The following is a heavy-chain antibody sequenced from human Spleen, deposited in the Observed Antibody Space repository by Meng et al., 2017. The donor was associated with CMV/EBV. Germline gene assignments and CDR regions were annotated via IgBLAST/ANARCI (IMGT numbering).Heavy chain of an antibody. CDR3: ARDRRQTYYYFGMDV. J-gene: IGHJ6*02. CDR1: GYTFTSYD. D-gene: IGHD6-25*01. Sequence: ASVKVSCKASGYTFTSYDINWVRQATGQGLEWMGWMNPNSGNTDYAQKFQGRVTMTSDKSTTTVYMELRSLRSEDTAVYYCARDRRQTYYYFGMDVWGLGTTVTVSS. V-gene: IGHV1-8*01. CDR2: MNPNSGNT.